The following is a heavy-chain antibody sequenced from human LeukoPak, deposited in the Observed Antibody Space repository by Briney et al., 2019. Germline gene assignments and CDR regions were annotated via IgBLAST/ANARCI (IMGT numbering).Heavy chain of an antibody. CDR1: GFTFSNAW. J-gene: IGHJ4*02. CDR3: ATTGIFGVAKGY. Sequence: PGGSLRLSCAASGFTFSNAWMSWVRQAPGKGLEWVAVISYDGNNKYYADSVKGRFTISRDNSMNTLYLQMNSLRAEDTAVYYCATTGIFGVAKGYWGQGTLVTVSS. D-gene: IGHD3-3*01. V-gene: IGHV3-30*03. CDR2: ISYDGNNK.